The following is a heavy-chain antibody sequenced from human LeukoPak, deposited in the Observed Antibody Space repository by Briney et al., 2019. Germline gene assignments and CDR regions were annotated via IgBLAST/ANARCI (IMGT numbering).Heavy chain of an antibody. Sequence: PSETLSLTCTVSGGSISSYYWSWIRQPAGKGLEWIGRIYASGSTNYNPSLKSRVTMSVDTSKSQFSLKLSSVTAADTAVYYCARDRDCSSTSCSPYWYFDLWGRGTLVTVSS. CDR2: IYASGST. V-gene: IGHV4-4*07. D-gene: IGHD2-2*01. CDR3: ARDRDCSSTSCSPYWYFDL. J-gene: IGHJ2*01. CDR1: GGSISSYY.